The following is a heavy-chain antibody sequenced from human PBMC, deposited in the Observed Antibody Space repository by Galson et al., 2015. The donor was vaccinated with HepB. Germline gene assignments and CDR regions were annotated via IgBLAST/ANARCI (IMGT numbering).Heavy chain of an antibody. CDR2: ISSDGRTQ. CDR3: AKELYYDVWSGYDREYYHGIDV. J-gene: IGHJ6*02. D-gene: IGHD3-3*01. V-gene: IGHV3-30*18. Sequence: SMRLSCAASGFTFSSYGMHWVRQAPGKGLEWVTFISSDGRTQYYADSVKGRFTISRDNSNNTLYLQKNRLRSEDTAVYYCAKELYYDVWSGYDREYYHGIDVGGQGATVTTSS. CDR1: GFTFSSYG.